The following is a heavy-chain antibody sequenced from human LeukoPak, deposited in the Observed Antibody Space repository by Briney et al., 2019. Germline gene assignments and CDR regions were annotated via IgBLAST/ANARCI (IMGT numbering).Heavy chain of an antibody. V-gene: IGHV3-7*01. CDR1: GFTFSTYW. D-gene: IGHD6-19*01. CDR2: IKQDGTEK. CDR3: VRDTYRTAVAGSSGLGY. J-gene: IGHJ4*02. Sequence: GGSLRLSCTASGFTFSTYWMSWVRQAPGKGMEWVANIKQDGTEKSYVDSVKGRFTISRDNVKNSVYLQMHSLRVDDTAIYYCVRDTYRTAVAGSSGLGYWGQGTLVTVSS.